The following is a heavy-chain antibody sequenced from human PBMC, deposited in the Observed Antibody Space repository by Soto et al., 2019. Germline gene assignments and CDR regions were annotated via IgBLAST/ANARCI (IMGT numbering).Heavy chain of an antibody. J-gene: IGHJ4*02. CDR2: IYHSGNT. CDR1: GGSISSGRYY. V-gene: IGHV4-31*03. CDR3: SRSDNRFLDCLFPDS. Sequence: SETMSFTRTVSGGSISSGRYYWNRISQHPGKGLEWIVYIYHSGNTYYNPSLKSRSSVSLDTSKNQFSLKLNSVTDAATAVYYGSRSDNRFLDCLFPDSCGQGTLVT. D-gene: IGHD3-3*01.